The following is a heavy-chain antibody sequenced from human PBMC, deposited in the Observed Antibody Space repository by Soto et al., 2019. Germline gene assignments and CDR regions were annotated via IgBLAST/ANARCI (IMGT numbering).Heavy chain of an antibody. CDR2: ISGSGGST. Sequence: EVQLLESGGGLVQPGGSLRLSCAASGFTFSSYAMSWVRQAPGKGLEWVSAISGSGGSTYYAGSAKGRFTISRDNPKNTLSLQMNSLRAEDTAVYYCAKLGDIVVVPAAVVDYWGQGTLVTVSS. CDR1: GFTFSSYA. J-gene: IGHJ4*02. V-gene: IGHV3-23*01. D-gene: IGHD2-2*01. CDR3: AKLGDIVVVPAAVVDY.